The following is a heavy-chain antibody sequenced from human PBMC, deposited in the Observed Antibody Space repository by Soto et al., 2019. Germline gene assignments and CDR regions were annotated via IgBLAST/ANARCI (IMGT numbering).Heavy chain of an antibody. CDR3: ARDHSRLENYFDY. D-gene: IGHD1-1*01. J-gene: IGHJ4*02. Sequence: PSETLSLTCTVSGGSISSYYWSWIRQPPGKGLEWIGFIYYSGSTNYNPSLKSRVTISVDTSKNQFSLKLSSVTAADTAVYYCARDHSRLENYFDYWGQGTLVTVSS. CDR1: GGSISSYY. CDR2: IYYSGST. V-gene: IGHV4-59*12.